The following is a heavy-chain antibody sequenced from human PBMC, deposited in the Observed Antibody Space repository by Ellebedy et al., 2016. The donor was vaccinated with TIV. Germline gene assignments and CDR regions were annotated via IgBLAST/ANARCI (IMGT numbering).Heavy chain of an antibody. CDR3: ARASYYDILTGIDY. D-gene: IGHD3-9*01. J-gene: IGHJ4*02. Sequence: SETLSLXCTVSGGSISSGDYYWSWIRQPPGKGLEWIGYIYYSGSTYYNPSLKSRVTISVDTSKNQFSLKLSSVTAADTAVYYCARASYYDILTGIDYWGQGTLVTVSS. CDR2: IYYSGST. CDR1: GGSISSGDYY. V-gene: IGHV4-30-4*01.